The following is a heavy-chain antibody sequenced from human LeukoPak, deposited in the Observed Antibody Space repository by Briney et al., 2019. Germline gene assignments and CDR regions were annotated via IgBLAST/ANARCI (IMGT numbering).Heavy chain of an antibody. V-gene: IGHV4-39*07. CDR3: ARVTMNYYGSGSLLLMDV. CDR1: GDTTIRIPSY. CDR2: INHGGNT. Sequence: SETLSLTCNLSGDTTIRIPSYWGWIRQAPGKAPEWIGTINHGGNTYYNPSLKTRVTISLDMSKTQVSLKLSSVTAADTAVYYCARVTMNYYGSGSLLLMDVWGKGTTVTVSS. J-gene: IGHJ6*03. D-gene: IGHD3-10*01.